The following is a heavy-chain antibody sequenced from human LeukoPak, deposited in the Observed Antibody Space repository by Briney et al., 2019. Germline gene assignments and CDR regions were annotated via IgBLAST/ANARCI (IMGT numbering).Heavy chain of an antibody. J-gene: IGHJ6*02. CDR2: IIPILGIA. CDR1: GGTFSSYA. CDR3: ARDLPQNYYDSSGYKRTPYYGMDV. V-gene: IGHV1-69*04. D-gene: IGHD3-22*01. Sequence: SVTVSFTASGGTFSSYAISWVRQAPGQGLEWMGRIIPILGIANYAQKFQGRVTITADKSTSTAYMELSSLRSEDTAVYYCARDLPQNYYDSSGYKRTPYYGMDVWGQGTTVTVSS.